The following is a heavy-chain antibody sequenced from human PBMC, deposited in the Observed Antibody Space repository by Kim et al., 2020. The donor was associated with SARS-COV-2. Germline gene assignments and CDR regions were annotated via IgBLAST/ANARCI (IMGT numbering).Heavy chain of an antibody. D-gene: IGHD6-6*01. CDR1: GFTFSSYA. CDR2: ISGSGGST. V-gene: IGHV3-23*01. J-gene: IGHJ4*02. Sequence: GGSLRLSCAASGFTFSSYAMSWVRQAPGKGLEWVSAISGSGGSTYYADSVKGRFTISRDNSKNTLYLQMNSLRAEDTAVYYCAKGLAPFSYSSSYPWGLFDYWGQGTLVTVSS. CDR3: AKGLAPFSYSSSYPWGLFDY.